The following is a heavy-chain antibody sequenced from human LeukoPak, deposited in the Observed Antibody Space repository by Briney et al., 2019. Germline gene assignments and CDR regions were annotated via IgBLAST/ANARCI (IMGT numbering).Heavy chain of an antibody. D-gene: IGHD2-15*01. CDR1: GFTFSSYA. Sequence: GGSLRLSCAASGFTFSSYAMSWVRQAPGKGLEGVSAISGSGGSTNNADSVKGRFTISSDNSKNMLYLQMNGLRAEDTAVYYCAKAAGYFYYFGMDVWGQGTTVTVSS. CDR3: AKAAGYFYYFGMDV. V-gene: IGHV3-23*01. CDR2: ISGSGGST. J-gene: IGHJ6*02.